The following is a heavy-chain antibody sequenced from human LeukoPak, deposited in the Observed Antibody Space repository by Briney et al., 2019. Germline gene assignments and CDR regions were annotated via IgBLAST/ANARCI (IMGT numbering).Heavy chain of an antibody. CDR1: EFTFSSYA. V-gene: IGHV3-21*01. CDR2: ISSSSSYI. CDR3: ARDRDYDSSGYYPDAFDI. Sequence: GGSPRLSCAASEFTFSSYAMSWVRQAPGKGLEWVSSISSSSSYIYYADSVKGRFTISRDNAKNSLYLQMNSLRAEDTAVYYCARDRDYDSSGYYPDAFDIWGQGTMVTVSS. D-gene: IGHD3-22*01. J-gene: IGHJ3*02.